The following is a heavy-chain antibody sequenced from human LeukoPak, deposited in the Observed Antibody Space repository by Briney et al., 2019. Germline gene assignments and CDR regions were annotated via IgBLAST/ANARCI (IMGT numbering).Heavy chain of an antibody. Sequence: GGSLRLSCAASGFTFSSYEMNWVRQAPGKGLEWISYISASGTITHYADPVEGRFTISRDNAKNSLYLQMNSLRAEDTAVYYCARVPLVGYFYDYVWGSYRSFYYYYMDVWGKGTTVTVSS. V-gene: IGHV3-48*03. CDR1: GFTFSSYE. J-gene: IGHJ6*03. CDR2: ISASGTIT. CDR3: ARVPLVGYFYDYVWGSYRSFYYYYMDV. D-gene: IGHD3-16*02.